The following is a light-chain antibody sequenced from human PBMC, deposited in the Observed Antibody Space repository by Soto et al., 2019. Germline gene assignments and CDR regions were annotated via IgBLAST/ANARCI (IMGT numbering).Light chain of an antibody. Sequence: EIVLTQSPGTLSLSPGERATLSCRASQSVSSSYLAWYQQKPGQAPRLLIYGTSIRATGIPDRFSGSGSGTDFTLTISRLEPEDFAVYYCQQYGRLSQKTFGQGTKVEIK. CDR3: QQYGRLSQKT. CDR2: GTS. V-gene: IGKV3-20*01. CDR1: QSVSSSY. J-gene: IGKJ1*01.